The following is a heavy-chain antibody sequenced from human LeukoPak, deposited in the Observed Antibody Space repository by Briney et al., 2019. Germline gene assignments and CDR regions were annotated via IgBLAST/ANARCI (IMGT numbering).Heavy chain of an antibody. J-gene: IGHJ6*02. CDR2: IYYSGST. V-gene: IGHV4-39*07. CDR3: ASCDLTKLGMDV. CDR1: GGSISSSSYY. Sequence: SETLSLTCTVSGGSISSSSYYWGWIRQPPGKGLEWIGSIYYSGSTYYNPSLKSRVTISVDTSKNQFSLKLSSVTAADTAVYYCASCDLTKLGMDVWGQGTTVTVSS.